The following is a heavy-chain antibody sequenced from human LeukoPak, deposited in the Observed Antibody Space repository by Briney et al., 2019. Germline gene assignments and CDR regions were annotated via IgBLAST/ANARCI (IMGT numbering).Heavy chain of an antibody. J-gene: IGHJ4*02. CDR1: GFTFSSYS. Sequence: GGSLRLSCAASGFTFSSYSMNWVRQAPGKGLEWVSSISSSSSYIYYADSVKGRFTISRDNAKNSLYLHMNSPRAEDTAVYYCARDPGLLIYDYWGQGTLVTVSS. CDR3: ARDPGLLIYDY. CDR2: ISSSSSYI. D-gene: IGHD2-15*01. V-gene: IGHV3-21*01.